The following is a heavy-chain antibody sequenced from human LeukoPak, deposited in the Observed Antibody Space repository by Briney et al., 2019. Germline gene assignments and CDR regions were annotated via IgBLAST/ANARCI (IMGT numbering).Heavy chain of an antibody. Sequence: GESLKIACKGSGDSFTSYWISWVRQMPGKGLEWMGRIDPSDSYTSYSPSFQGHVTISADKSISTAYVQWSSLKASDTAMYYCARHDPIAAALLDYWGQGTLVTVSS. CDR2: IDPSDSYT. D-gene: IGHD6-13*01. J-gene: IGHJ4*02. CDR1: GDSFTSYW. CDR3: ARHDPIAAALLDY. V-gene: IGHV5-10-1*01.